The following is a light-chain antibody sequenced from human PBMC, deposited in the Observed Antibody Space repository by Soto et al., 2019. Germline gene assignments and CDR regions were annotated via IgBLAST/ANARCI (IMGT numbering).Light chain of an antibody. CDR2: GVT. Sequence: QSALTQPASVSGAPGQWITISCTGSTCNIGAGYDVHWYQQLPGKAPKLLIYGVTYRPSGVPNRFSASKSGNTASLAITGLQAEDEADYYCSSYASSRSPCLFGAGTKVTVL. J-gene: IGLJ1*01. CDR1: TCNIGAGYD. V-gene: IGLV1-40*01. CDR3: SSYASSRSPCL.